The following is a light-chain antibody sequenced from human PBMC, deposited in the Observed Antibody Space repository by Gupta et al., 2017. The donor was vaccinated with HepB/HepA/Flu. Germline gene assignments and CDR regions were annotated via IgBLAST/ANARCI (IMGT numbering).Light chain of an antibody. CDR3: QQYYSTHPI. J-gene: IGKJ5*01. Sequence: DIVMTQSPDSLAVSLGERATINCKSSQSVLYSSNNKNYLAWYQQKPGQPPKLLIYWASTRESGVPDRFSGSGSGTDFTLTISSLQAEDVAVYYCQQYYSTHPIFGQGTRLEIK. CDR1: QSVLYSSNNKNY. V-gene: IGKV4-1*01. CDR2: WAS.